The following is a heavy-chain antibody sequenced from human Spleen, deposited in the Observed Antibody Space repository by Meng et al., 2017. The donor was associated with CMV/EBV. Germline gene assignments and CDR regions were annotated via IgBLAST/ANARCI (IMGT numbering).Heavy chain of an antibody. CDR1: FTFSSHA. CDR3: AKGGDCSSTSCYTWFDP. V-gene: IGHV3-23*03. J-gene: IGHJ5*02. Sequence: FTFSSHAMSWIRQAPGKGLEWVSVIYSGGSSTYYADSVKGRFTISRDNSKNTLYLQMNSLRAEDTAVYYCAKGGDCSSTSCYTWFDPWGQGTLVTVSS. D-gene: IGHD2-2*02. CDR2: IYSGGSST.